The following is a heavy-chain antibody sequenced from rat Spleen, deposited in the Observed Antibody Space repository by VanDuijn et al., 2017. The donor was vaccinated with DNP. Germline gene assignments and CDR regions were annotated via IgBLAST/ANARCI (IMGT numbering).Heavy chain of an antibody. D-gene: IGHD1-11*01. V-gene: IGHV5-20*01. CDR3: TRDPNYGGYSERFDY. Sequence: EVQLVESGGGFVQPGRSLKLSCAASGFTFSDYYMAWVRQAPTKGLELVAYISYAGGSTYHGDSVKGRFTISRDNAESTLYLQMNSLRSEDMATYYCTRDPNYGGYSERFDYWGQGVMVTVSS. J-gene: IGHJ2*01. CDR1: GFTFSDYY. CDR2: ISYAGGST.